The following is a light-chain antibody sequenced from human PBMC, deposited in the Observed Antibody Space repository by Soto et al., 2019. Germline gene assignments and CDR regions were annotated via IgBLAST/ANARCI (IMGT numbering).Light chain of an antibody. V-gene: IGKV1-9*01. CDR3: QQRSDSLT. CDR2: AAS. CDR1: QGISSY. J-gene: IGKJ4*01. Sequence: IQLTQSPSSLSASVGDRVTITCRASQGISSYLAWYQQKPGKAPKLLIYAASTLQSGVPSRFSGSGSGTDFTLTISSLEPEDFAVYYCQQRSDSLTFGGGTKVDIK.